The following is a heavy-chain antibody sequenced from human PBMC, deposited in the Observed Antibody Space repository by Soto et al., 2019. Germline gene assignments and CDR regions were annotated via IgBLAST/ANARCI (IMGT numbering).Heavy chain of an antibody. CDR3: AKPYTIFGALEYFQH. Sequence: PGGSLRLSCAASGVTVSSYAMSGVRQAPGKGLEWVSAISASGGSTYYADSVKGRFTFSRDNSKNTLYLQMNSLRAEDTAVYYCAKPYTIFGALEYFQHWGQGTLVTVSS. V-gene: IGHV3-23*01. D-gene: IGHD3-3*01. CDR2: ISASGGST. CDR1: GVTVSSYA. J-gene: IGHJ1*01.